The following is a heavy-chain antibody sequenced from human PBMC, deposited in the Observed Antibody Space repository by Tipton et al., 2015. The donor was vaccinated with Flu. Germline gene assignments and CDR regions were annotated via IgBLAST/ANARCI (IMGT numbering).Heavy chain of an antibody. CDR1: GFTVSTNF. D-gene: IGHD2-2*01. CDR2: ISSSSSYI. J-gene: IGHJ4*02. V-gene: IGHV3-21*01. Sequence: AVSGFTVSTNFMSWVRQAPGKGLEWVSSISSSSSYIYYADSVKGRFTISRDNAKNSLYLQMNSLRAEDTAVYYRARSVVPAAIDYWGQGTLVTVSS. CDR3: ARSVVPAAIDY.